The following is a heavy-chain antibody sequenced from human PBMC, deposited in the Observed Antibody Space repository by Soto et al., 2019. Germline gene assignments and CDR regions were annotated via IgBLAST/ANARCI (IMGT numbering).Heavy chain of an antibody. CDR1: GGSFSDYF. D-gene: IGHD1-1*01. V-gene: IGHV4-59*01. J-gene: IGHJ4*02. CDR3: AREGRMGTFDY. Sequence: PSETLSLTCAVHGGSFSDYFWSWVRQPPGKGLEWIGYFYYSGSTKYNPSLKSRVTILEDTSKNQFSLKLNSVTAADTAVYYCAREGRMGTFDYWGQGALVTVS. CDR2: FYYSGST.